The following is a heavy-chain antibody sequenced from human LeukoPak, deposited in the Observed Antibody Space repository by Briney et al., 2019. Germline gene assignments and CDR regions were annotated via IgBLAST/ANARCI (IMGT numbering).Heavy chain of an antibody. CDR1: GGSISSYY. V-gene: IGHV4-59*01. CDR3: ARGPPIRKVGATLYYFDY. D-gene: IGHD1-26*01. CDR2: IYYSGST. Sequence: PSETLSLTCTVSGGSISSYYWSWIRQPPGKGLGWIGYIYYSGSTNYNPSLKSRVTISVDTSKNQFSLKLSSVTAADTAVYYCARGPPIRKVGATLYYFDYWGQGTLVTVSS. J-gene: IGHJ4*02.